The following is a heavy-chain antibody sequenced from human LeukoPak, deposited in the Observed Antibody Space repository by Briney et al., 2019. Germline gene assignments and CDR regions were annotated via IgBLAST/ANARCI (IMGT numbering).Heavy chain of an antibody. CDR1: GFIFSNYY. CDR2: INQDGNEK. V-gene: IGHV3-7*03. Sequence: QTGGSLRLSCAASGFIFSNYYMSWVRQTPWKGLEWLANINQDGNEKNYVGSVKGRFTISRDNAKNSVYLQMNSLRAEDTAIYYCVRDESWVPTYRFYYWGQGTLVTVSS. D-gene: IGHD3-10*01. J-gene: IGHJ4*02. CDR3: VRDESWVPTYRFYY.